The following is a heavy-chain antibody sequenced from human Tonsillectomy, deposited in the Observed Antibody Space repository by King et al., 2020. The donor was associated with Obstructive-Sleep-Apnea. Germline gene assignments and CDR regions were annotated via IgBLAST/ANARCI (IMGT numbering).Heavy chain of an antibody. CDR3: AKERSWNEDFDY. D-gene: IGHD1-1*01. CDR2: VIGSGGTT. V-gene: IGHV3-23*04. J-gene: IGHJ4*02. Sequence: VQLVESGGGWGQPGGSLRLAWAVSGITFSIYGMSCVRQAPGKGLVWVLSVIGSGGTTDNADSVKWRFTISRDNSKNTLYLQMNSLRAEDTAVYHCAKERSWNEDFDYWGQGTLVTVSS. CDR1: GITFSIYG.